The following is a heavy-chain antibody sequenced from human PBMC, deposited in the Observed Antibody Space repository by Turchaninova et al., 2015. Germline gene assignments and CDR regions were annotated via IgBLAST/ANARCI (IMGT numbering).Heavy chain of an antibody. D-gene: IGHD6-13*01. J-gene: IGHJ4*02. Sequence: QVQLVQSGSELKKPGASVKVSCKASGYTFTSYAMNGVRQAPGQGLEWMGWINTNTGNPTYAQGFTGRFGVSLDACVNTAYLRLSGLKAGDTAVCCGARVSEAASGLDYWGQGTLVTVSS. V-gene: IGHV7-4-1*02. CDR1: GYTFTSYA. CDR2: INTNTGNP. CDR3: ARVSEAASGLDY.